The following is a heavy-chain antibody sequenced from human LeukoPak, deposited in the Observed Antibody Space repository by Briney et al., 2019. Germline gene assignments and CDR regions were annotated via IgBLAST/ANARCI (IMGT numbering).Heavy chain of an antibody. CDR1: GYTFTRYW. J-gene: IGHJ5*02. CDR2: IYPGDSDT. Sequence: GESLKISCKGSGYTFTRYWIGWGRQMPGKGLEWMGIIYPGDSDTRYSPSFQGQVTISADKSISTAYLQWSSLRASDTAMYYCARQGGSTVKGGYWFDPWGQGTLVTVSS. CDR3: ARQGGSTVKGGYWFDP. D-gene: IGHD4-17*01. V-gene: IGHV5-51*01.